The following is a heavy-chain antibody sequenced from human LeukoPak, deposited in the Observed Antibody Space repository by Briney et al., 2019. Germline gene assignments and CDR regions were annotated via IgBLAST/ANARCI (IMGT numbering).Heavy chain of an antibody. V-gene: IGHV3-7*01. CDR3: ASSTYSSSPS. J-gene: IGHJ5*02. D-gene: IGHD6-6*01. Sequence: GGSLRLSCAASGFSFSNYWMIWVRQAPGKGLEWVANINQDGSEKYYVGSVEGRFTISRDDAKNSLYLQMNSLRVEDTAVYYCASSTYSSSPSWGQGTLVTVSS. CDR2: INQDGSEK. CDR1: GFSFSNYW.